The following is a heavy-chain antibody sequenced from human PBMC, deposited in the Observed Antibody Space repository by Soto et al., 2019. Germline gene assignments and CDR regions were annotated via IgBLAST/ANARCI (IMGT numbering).Heavy chain of an antibody. V-gene: IGHV3-49*05. D-gene: IGHD5-18*01. CDR3: TRDPRGYSGVYYFDY. CDR1: GFAFGDYA. CDR2: IRSKAYGGTT. Sequence: EVQLVESGGGLVKPGRSLRLSCTASGFAFGDYAMSWFRQAPGKGLEWVGFIRSKAYGGTTEYAATVKGRFTISRDDSKSIAYLQMNSLKTEDTAVYYCTRDPRGYSGVYYFDYWGQGTLVTVSS. J-gene: IGHJ4*02.